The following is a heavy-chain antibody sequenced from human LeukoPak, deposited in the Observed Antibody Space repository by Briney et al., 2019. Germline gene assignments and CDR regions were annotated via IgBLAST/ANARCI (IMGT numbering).Heavy chain of an antibody. CDR2: ISAYNGNT. J-gene: IGHJ4*02. CDR1: GYTFTSYG. D-gene: IGHD3-22*01. Sequence: ASVKVSGKASGYTFTSYGISWVRQAPGQGLEWMGWISAYNGNTNYAQKLQGRVTMTTDTSTSTAYMELRSLRSDDTAVYYCARSNYYDSSGYPQSWGQGTLVTVSS. CDR3: ARSNYYDSSGYPQS. V-gene: IGHV1-18*01.